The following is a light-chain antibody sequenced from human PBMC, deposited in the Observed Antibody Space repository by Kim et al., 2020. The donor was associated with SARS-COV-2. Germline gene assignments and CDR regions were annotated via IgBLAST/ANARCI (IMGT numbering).Light chain of an antibody. J-gene: IGKJ1*01. CDR1: QGIKKD. CDR2: AAS. CDR3: LQYNNYPLA. Sequence: DIQMTQSPSSLSASVGDRVTITCRASQGIKKDLGWFQQKPGKAPKRLIYAASSLQSGVPSRFSGSGSGTEFTLTISSLQPEDFATYYCLQYNNYPLAFGQGTKVDIK. V-gene: IGKV1-17*01.